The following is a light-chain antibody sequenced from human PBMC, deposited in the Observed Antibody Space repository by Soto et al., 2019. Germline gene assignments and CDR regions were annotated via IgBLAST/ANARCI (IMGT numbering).Light chain of an antibody. J-gene: IGKJ2*01. CDR3: QQSYSTPHT. CDR2: WAS. Sequence: DIVMTQSPDSLAVSLGERATINCKSSPSVLYSSNNKNYLAWYQQKPGQPPNLLIYWASTRESGVPDRFSGSGSGTDFTLTIRSRQAEDVAFYYWQQSYSTPHTFGQGTKLEIK. CDR1: PSVLYSSNNKNY. V-gene: IGKV4-1*01.